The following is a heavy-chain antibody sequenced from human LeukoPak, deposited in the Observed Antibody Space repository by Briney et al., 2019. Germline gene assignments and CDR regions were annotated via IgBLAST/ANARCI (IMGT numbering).Heavy chain of an antibody. CDR1: GFTFSSYW. CDR3: ARVYPRVVVAADDAFDI. D-gene: IGHD2-15*01. J-gene: IGHJ3*02. V-gene: IGHV3-7*01. Sequence: GGSLRLSCAASGFTFSSYWIRWVRQAPGKGLEWVANIKQDGSETYYEDSVKGRFTISRDNAKNSLYLQMNSLRAEDTAVYYFARVYPRVVVAADDAFDIWGQGTMVTVSS. CDR2: IKQDGSET.